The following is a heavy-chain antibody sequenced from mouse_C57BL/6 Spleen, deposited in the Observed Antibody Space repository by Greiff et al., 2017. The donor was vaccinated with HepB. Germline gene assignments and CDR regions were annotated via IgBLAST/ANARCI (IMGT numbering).Heavy chain of an antibody. CDR3: AREPSNYEAY. V-gene: IGHV5-4*01. J-gene: IGHJ3*01. CDR1: GFTFSSYA. D-gene: IGHD2-5*01. Sequence: EVMLVESGGGLVKPGGSLKLSCAASGFTFSSYAMSWVRQTPEKRLEWVATISDGGSYTYYPDNVKGRFTISRDNAKNNLYLQMSHLKSEDTAMYYCAREPSNYEAYWGQGTLVTVSA. CDR2: ISDGGSYT.